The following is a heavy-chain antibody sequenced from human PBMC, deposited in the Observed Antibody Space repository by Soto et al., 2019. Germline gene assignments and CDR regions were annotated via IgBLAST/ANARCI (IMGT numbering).Heavy chain of an antibody. Sequence: PGGSLRLSCAASGFTFSNAWMSWVRQAPGKGLEWVGRIKSKTDGGTTDYAAPVKGRFTISRDDSKNTLYLQMNSLKTEDTAVYYCTADYSNYPRSTFDYWGQGTMVTVSS. J-gene: IGHJ4*02. CDR2: IKSKTDGGTT. D-gene: IGHD4-4*01. CDR3: TADYSNYPRSTFDY. CDR1: GFTFSNAW. V-gene: IGHV3-15*01.